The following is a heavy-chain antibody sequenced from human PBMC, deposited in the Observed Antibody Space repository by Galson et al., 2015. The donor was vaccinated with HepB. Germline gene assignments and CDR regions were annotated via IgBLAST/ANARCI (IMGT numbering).Heavy chain of an antibody. V-gene: IGHV3-53*01. CDR1: GFTVSSNY. D-gene: IGHD3-10*01. Sequence: SLRLSCAASGFTVSSNYMSWVRQAPGKGLEWVSVIYSGGSTYYANSVKGRFTISRDNSKNTLYLQMNSLRAEDTAVYYCARDLITMIRGVIPHWGQGTLVTVSS. CDR3: ARDLITMIRGVIPH. CDR2: IYSGGST. J-gene: IGHJ1*01.